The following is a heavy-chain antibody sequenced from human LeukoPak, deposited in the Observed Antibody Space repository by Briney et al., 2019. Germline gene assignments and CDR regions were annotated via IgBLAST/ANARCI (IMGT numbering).Heavy chain of an antibody. J-gene: IGHJ4*02. D-gene: IGHD3-22*01. CDR2: IYNSGST. V-gene: IGHV4-31*03. CDR1: GGSISSGAYY. Sequence: SETLSLTCTISGGSISSGAYYWNWIRQHPGKGLEWFGYIYNSGSTYYNPSLKSRVTISVDTSKNQFSLKLSSVTAADTAVYYCARYNPDSSGYYSRPDYWGQGTLVTVSS. CDR3: ARYNPDSSGYYSRPDY.